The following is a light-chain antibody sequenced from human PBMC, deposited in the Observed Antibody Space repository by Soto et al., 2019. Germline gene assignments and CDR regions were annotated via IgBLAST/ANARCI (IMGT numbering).Light chain of an antibody. CDR2: EGS. CDR3: CSYAGSSTFEV. CDR1: SSDVGSYNL. Sequence: QSVLTQPASVSGSPGQSITRSCTGTSSDVGSYNLVSWYQQHPGKAPKLMIYEGSKRPSGVSNRFSGSKSGNTASLTISGLQAEDEADYYCCSYAGSSTFEVFGTGTKVTVL. J-gene: IGLJ1*01. V-gene: IGLV2-23*03.